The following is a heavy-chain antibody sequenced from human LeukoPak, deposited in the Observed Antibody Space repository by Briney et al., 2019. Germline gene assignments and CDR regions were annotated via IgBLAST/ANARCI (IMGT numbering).Heavy chain of an antibody. J-gene: IGHJ3*01. D-gene: IGHD1-26*01. Sequence: SETLSLTCSVSGASISGYFWNWVRQTPEKGLEWIGYVSHTGATTSNSTLKSRVSITIDTSKSQISLSMTSVTAADLALYYCARDRRGSYYTFDLWGPGTIVSVS. CDR1: GASISGYF. CDR3: ARDRRGSYYTFDL. V-gene: IGHV4-59*01. CDR2: VSHTGAT.